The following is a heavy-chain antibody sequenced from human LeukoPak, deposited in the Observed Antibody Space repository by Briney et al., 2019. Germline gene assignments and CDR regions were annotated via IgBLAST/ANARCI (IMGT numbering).Heavy chain of an antibody. J-gene: IGHJ4*02. CDR2: ISSSSYI. D-gene: IGHD2-21*02. V-gene: IGHV3-21*01. CDR3: TRGQSYCGADCYSD. Sequence: GGSLRLSCAASGFTFSSYSMNWVRQAPGKGLEWVSSISSSSYIYYADSVKGRFTISRDNAKNSLYLQMNSLRAEDTAVYYCTRGQSYCGADCYSDWGQGTLVTISS. CDR1: GFTFSSYS.